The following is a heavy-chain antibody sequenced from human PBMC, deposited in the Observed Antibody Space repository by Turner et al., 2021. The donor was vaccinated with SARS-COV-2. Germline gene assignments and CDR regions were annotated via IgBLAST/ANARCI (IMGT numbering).Heavy chain of an antibody. CDR1: GFTFSSYS. J-gene: IGHJ6*02. CDR2: ISKSTSSI. CDR3: AREITASTYAMDV. Sequence: EVQLVESGGGVVQPGGSLRLSCAASGFTFSSYSMNWVRQAPGKGLEWVSFISKSTSSIYYADSVRGRFTISRDNAENSLYLQMNSLRAEDTAVYYCAREITASTYAMDVWGQGTTVTVSS. D-gene: IGHD3-10*01. V-gene: IGHV3-48*01.